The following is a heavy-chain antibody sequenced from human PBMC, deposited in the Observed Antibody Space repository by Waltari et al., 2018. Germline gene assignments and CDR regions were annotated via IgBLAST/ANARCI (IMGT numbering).Heavy chain of an antibody. Sequence: EVQLVESGGVVVQPGGSLRLSCAASGFTFDDYTIHWVRQAPGKGLDGVSLISWDGGSTYYADSVKGLVTISRDNSKNSLYLQMNRLRTEDTALYYCAKDKGLRGTRYYFDYWGQGTLVTVSS. J-gene: IGHJ4*02. CDR1: GFTFDDYT. D-gene: IGHD1-1*01. CDR3: AKDKGLRGTRYYFDY. V-gene: IGHV3-43*01. CDR2: ISWDGGST.